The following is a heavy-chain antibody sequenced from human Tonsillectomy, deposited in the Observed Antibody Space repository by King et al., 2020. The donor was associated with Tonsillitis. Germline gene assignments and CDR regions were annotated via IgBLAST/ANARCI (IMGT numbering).Heavy chain of an antibody. J-gene: IGHJ4*02. D-gene: IGHD1-1*01. CDR1: GFTFSKYW. CDR2: ISPDGTNV. V-gene: IGHV3-74*01. Sequence: EVQLVESGGGLAQPGGSLSLSCIASGFTFSKYWMHWVRHVPGKGLVWVSRISPDGTNVKYADSVKGRVAISREKTKNTVDLQMDDLRVEDTALYFCTRDSTGDSYGTSLDYWGQGALVTVSP. CDR3: TRDSTGDSYGTSLDY.